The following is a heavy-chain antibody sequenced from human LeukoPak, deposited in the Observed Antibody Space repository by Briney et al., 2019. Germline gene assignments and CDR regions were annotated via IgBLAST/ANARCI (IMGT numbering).Heavy chain of an antibody. V-gene: IGHV1-2*02. CDR3: ARDGPLEGLLRNYGMDV. Sequence: ASVKVSCKASGYTFTGYYMHWVRQAPGQGLEWMGWINPNSGGTNYAQKFQGRVTMTRDTSISTAYMELSRLRSDDTAVYYCARDGPLEGLLRNYGMDVWGQGTTVTVSS. J-gene: IGHJ6*02. CDR2: INPNSGGT. CDR1: GYTFTGYY. D-gene: IGHD3-22*01.